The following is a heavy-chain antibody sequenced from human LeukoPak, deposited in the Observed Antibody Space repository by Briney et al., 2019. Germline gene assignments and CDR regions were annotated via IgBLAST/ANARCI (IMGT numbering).Heavy chain of an antibody. J-gene: IGHJ4*02. V-gene: IGHV3-23*01. CDR2: VSASGGNT. D-gene: IGHD3-16*01. Sequence: GGSLRLSCAASGFTFSSYAMTWVRQAPGKGLEWVSIVSASGGNTYYADSVKGRFTISRDNSKNTLHLQMNSLRAEDTAVYYCAKSVGGVLGYSDYWGQGTRFTVFS. CDR3: AKSVGGVLGYSDY. CDR1: GFTFSSYA.